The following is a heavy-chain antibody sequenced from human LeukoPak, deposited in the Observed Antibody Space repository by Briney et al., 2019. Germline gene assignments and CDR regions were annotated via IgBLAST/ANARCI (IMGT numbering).Heavy chain of an antibody. V-gene: IGHV4-39*01. Sequence: SETLSLTCTVSGGSISSSSYYWGWIRQPPGKGLKWIGSIYYSGSTYYNPSLKSRVTISVDTSKNQFSLKLSSVTAADTAVYYCSRGYSSGWHTSPDYWGQGTLVTVSS. J-gene: IGHJ4*02. CDR3: SRGYSSGWHTSPDY. D-gene: IGHD6-19*01. CDR1: GGSISSSSYY. CDR2: IYYSGST.